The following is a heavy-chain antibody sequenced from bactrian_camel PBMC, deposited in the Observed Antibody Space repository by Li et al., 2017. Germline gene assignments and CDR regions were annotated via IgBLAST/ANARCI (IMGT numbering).Heavy chain of an antibody. CDR2: IESDGST. J-gene: IGHJ4*01. V-gene: IGHV3S68*01. CDR3: AALSAPAVSLPKDCTGGYWPDEFDY. CDR1: GRTFSSTY. Sequence: HVQLVESGGGSVQAGGSLRLSCSASGRTFSSTYMGWFRQIPDKEREGIAGIESDGSTSYADSVKGRFTVSQDSIKNILYLQMNSLKREDTAMYYCAALSAPAVSLPKDCTGGYWPDEFDYWGQGTQVTVS. D-gene: IGHD2*01.